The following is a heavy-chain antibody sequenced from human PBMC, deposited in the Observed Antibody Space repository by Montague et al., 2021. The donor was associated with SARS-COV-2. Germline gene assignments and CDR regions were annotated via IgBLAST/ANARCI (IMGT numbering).Heavy chain of an antibody. CDR3: ARGTKGNYYYGMDV. D-gene: IGHD2-8*01. CDR2: ISYDGSNK. J-gene: IGHJ6*02. V-gene: IGHV3-30*04. CDR1: GFTFSSYA. Sequence: SLRLSCAASGFTFSSYAMHWVRQAPGKGLEWVAVISYDGSNKYYTDSVKGRFTISRDNSKNTLCLQMNSLRAEDTAVYYCARGTKGNYYYGMDVWGQGTTVTVSS.